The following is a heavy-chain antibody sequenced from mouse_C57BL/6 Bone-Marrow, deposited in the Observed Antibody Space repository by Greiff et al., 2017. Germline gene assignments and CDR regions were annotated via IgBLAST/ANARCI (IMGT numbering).Heavy chain of an antibody. CDR2: IDPENGDT. CDR3: TWETAQVDFDY. D-gene: IGHD3-2*02. V-gene: IGHV14-4*01. CDR1: GFNIKDDY. J-gene: IGHJ4*01. Sequence: VQLQQSGAELVRPGASVKLSCTASGFNIKDDYMHWVKQRPEQGLEWIGWIDPENGDTEYASKFQGKATITADTSSNTAYLQLSSLTSEDTAVYYCTWETAQVDFDYWGQGTSVTVSS.